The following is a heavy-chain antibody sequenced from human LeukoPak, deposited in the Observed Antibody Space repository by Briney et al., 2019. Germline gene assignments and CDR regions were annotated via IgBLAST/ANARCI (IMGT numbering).Heavy chain of an antibody. CDR3: ARDGGYYYVHY. Sequence: PSETLSLTCTVSGGSISSSSYYWGWIRQPPGKGLEWIGSIYYSGSTYYNPSLKSRVTISVDTSKNQFSLKLSSVTAADTAVYYCARDGGYYYVHYWGQGTLVTVSS. D-gene: IGHD3-22*01. CDR1: GGSISSSSYY. V-gene: IGHV4-39*07. J-gene: IGHJ4*02. CDR2: IYYSGST.